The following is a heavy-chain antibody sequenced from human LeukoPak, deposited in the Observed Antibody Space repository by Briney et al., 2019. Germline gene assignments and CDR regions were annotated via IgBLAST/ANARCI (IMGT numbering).Heavy chain of an antibody. CDR2: ISGSGGST. D-gene: IGHD6-13*01. V-gene: IGHV3-23*01. Sequence: PGGSLRLSCAASGFTFSSYGMSWVRQAPGKGLEWVSAISGSGGSTYYADSVKGRFTISRDNSKNTLYLQMNSLRAEDTAVYYCAKEPSSSSWWLDYYYYYTDVWGKGTTVTISS. CDR3: AKEPSSSSWWLDYYYYYTDV. CDR1: GFTFSSYG. J-gene: IGHJ6*03.